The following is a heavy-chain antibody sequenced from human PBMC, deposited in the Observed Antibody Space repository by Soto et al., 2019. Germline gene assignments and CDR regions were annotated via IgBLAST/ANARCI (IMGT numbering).Heavy chain of an antibody. CDR3: AKDRGYCSGGSCYPTFDY. CDR1: GFTFSSYA. CDR2: ISGSGGST. J-gene: IGHJ4*02. V-gene: IGHV3-23*01. D-gene: IGHD2-15*01. Sequence: PGESLKISCAASGFTFSSYAMSWVRQAPGKGLEWVSAISGSGGSTYYADSVKGRFTISRDNSKNTLYLQMNSLRAEDTAVYYCAKDRGYCSGGSCYPTFDYWGQGTLVTVSS.